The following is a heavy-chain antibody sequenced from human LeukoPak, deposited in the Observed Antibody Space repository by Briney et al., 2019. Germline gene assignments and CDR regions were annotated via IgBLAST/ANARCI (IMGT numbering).Heavy chain of an antibody. CDR1: GFTFSSYG. J-gene: IGHJ6*02. D-gene: IGHD2-15*01. CDR2: IWYDGSNK. V-gene: IGHV3-33*01. CDR3: ARASCSGGSCYGLNAGYYGMDV. Sequence: GRSLRLSCAASGFTFSSYGMRWVRQAPGKGLEWVAVIWYDGSNKYYADSVKGRFTISRDNSKNTLYLQMNSLRAEDTAVYYCARASCSGGSCYGLNAGYYGMDVWGQGTTVTVSS.